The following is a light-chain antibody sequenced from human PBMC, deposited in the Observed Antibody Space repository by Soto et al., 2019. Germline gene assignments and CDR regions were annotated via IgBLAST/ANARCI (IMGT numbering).Light chain of an antibody. V-gene: IGKV1-6*01. Sequence: AIEMTQSPASQSVSVGDRVTITCRASQGIRHDLGWYQQKPGKAPELLIYAASILQTGVPSRFSGSGSGTDFTLTITSLQPEDFAIYYCLQDHSYPRTFGGGTKVEIK. CDR3: LQDHSYPRT. J-gene: IGKJ4*01. CDR2: AAS. CDR1: QGIRHD.